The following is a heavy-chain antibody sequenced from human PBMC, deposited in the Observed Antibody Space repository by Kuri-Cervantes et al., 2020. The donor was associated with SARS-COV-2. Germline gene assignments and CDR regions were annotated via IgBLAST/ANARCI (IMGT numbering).Heavy chain of an antibody. J-gene: IGHJ6*02. V-gene: IGHV4-34*01. CDR2: INHSGST. Sequence: SETLSLTCAVYGGSFSGYYWSWIRQPPGKGLEWIGEINHSGSTNYNPSLKSRVTISVDTSKNQFSLKLSSVTAADTAVYYCARGKWLLAYYYYYYGMDVWGQGTLVTVSS. D-gene: IGHD3-22*01. CDR1: GGSFSGYY. CDR3: ARGKWLLAYYYYYYGMDV.